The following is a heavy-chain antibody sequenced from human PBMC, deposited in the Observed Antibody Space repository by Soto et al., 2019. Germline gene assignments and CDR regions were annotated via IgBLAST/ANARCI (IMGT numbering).Heavy chain of an antibody. CDR3: ARYLPTYYYGSGSYYPSRPFDY. J-gene: IGHJ4*02. Sequence: EVQLVESGGGLVQPGGSLRLSCAASGFTFSNYERNWVRQAPGKGLEWVSYISSSGSTIYYADSVKGRFTISRDNAKNSLYLQMDSLRAEDTAIYYCARYLPTYYYGSGSYYPSRPFDYWGQGTLVTVSS. D-gene: IGHD3-10*01. CDR1: GFTFSNYE. V-gene: IGHV3-48*03. CDR2: ISSSGSTI.